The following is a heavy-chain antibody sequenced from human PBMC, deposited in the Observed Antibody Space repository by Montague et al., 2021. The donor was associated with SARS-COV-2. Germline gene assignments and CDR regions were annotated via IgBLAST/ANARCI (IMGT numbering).Heavy chain of an antibody. J-gene: IGHJ4*02. V-gene: IGHV3-74*01. Sequence: SLRISCAASGFSLSSYWMHWVRQAPGKGLVWVAHINADGSSTNYADSVKGRFTISRDNAKNTLYLQMNSLRAEDTAVYYCTSLASMDYWGQGTLLTVSS. CDR2: INADGSST. CDR3: TSLASMDY. D-gene: IGHD2-8*01. CDR1: GFSLSSYW.